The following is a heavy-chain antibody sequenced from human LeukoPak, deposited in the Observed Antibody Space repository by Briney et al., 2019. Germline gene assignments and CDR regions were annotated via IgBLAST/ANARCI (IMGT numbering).Heavy chain of an antibody. CDR1: GFKFDDYG. Sequence: SGGSLRLSCAASGFKFDDYGMSWVRQAPGKGLEWVSGINWNGGLKNYADSVKGRFTISRDDARNSLYLQMNSLRAEDTALYYCAREHSSGWSYFAYWGQGTPVTVSS. V-gene: IGHV3-20*04. CDR2: INWNGGLK. J-gene: IGHJ4*02. D-gene: IGHD6-19*01. CDR3: AREHSSGWSYFAY.